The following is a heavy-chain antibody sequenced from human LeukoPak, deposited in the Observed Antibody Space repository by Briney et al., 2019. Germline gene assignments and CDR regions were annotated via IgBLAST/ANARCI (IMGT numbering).Heavy chain of an antibody. CDR2: ISERGGST. CDR1: GITLSNYG. J-gene: IGHJ4*02. CDR3: AKRGIVIRAVIIIWFYKEAYYFDY. Sequence: GGSPRLSCVVSGITLSNYGMSWVRQAPGKGLEWVSGISERGGSTNYADSVKGRFIISRDTSKNTVYLQMNSLRVEDTAVYFCAKRGIVIRAVIIIWFYKEAYYFDYWSQGILVTVSS. D-gene: IGHD3-10*01. V-gene: IGHV3-23*01.